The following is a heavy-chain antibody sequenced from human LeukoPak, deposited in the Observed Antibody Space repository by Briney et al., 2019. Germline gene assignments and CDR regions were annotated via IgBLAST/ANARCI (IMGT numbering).Heavy chain of an antibody. CDR3: ARGGREQQLAENWFDP. Sequence: SVKVSCKASGGTFSSYAISWVRQAPGQGLEWMGGIIPIFGTANYAQKFQGRVTITADESTSTAYMELSSLRSEDTAVYYCARGGREQQLAENWFDPWGQGTLVTVSS. V-gene: IGHV1-69*13. CDR1: GGTFSSYA. D-gene: IGHD6-13*01. CDR2: IIPIFGTA. J-gene: IGHJ5*02.